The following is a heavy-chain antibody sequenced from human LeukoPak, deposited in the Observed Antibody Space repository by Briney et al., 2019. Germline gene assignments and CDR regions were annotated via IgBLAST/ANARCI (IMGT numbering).Heavy chain of an antibody. Sequence: HPGGSLRLSCAASGFTFDDYAMHWVRQAPGKGLEWVSLISWDGGSTYYADSVKGRFTISRDNSKNSLYLQMNSLRAEDTALYYCEKAHDVTPEGTYYFDYWGQGTLVTVSS. D-gene: IGHD1-1*01. J-gene: IGHJ4*02. V-gene: IGHV3-43D*04. CDR3: EKAHDVTPEGTYYFDY. CDR2: ISWDGGST. CDR1: GFTFDDYA.